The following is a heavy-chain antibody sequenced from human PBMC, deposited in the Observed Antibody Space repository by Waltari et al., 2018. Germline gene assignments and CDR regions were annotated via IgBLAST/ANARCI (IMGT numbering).Heavy chain of an antibody. J-gene: IGHJ4*02. V-gene: IGHV4-38-2*02. CDR3: ARAIYYGSGSYLFDY. CDR1: GYSISSGYY. D-gene: IGHD3-10*01. Sequence: QVQLQESGPGLVKPSETLSLTCTVSGYSISSGYYWGWIRQPPGKGLEWIGNIYHSGSTYHNPSLKSRVTISVDTSKNQFSLKLSSVTAADTAVYYCARAIYYGSGSYLFDYWGQGTLVTVSS. CDR2: IYHSGST.